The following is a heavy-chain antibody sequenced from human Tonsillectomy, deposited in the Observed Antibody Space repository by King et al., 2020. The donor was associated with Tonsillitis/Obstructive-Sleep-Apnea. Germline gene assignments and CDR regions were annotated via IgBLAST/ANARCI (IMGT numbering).Heavy chain of an antibody. Sequence: VQLVESGGGLVQPGGSLRLSCAASGFTFSSYEMNWVRQAPGKGLEWVSYISSSGSTIYYADSVKGRFTISRDNAKNSLYLQMNSLRAEDTAVYYCARDCSSTSCYAAEYFQHWGQGALVTVSS. J-gene: IGHJ1*01. D-gene: IGHD2-2*01. V-gene: IGHV3-48*03. CDR2: ISSSGSTI. CDR3: ARDCSSTSCYAAEYFQH. CDR1: GFTFSSYE.